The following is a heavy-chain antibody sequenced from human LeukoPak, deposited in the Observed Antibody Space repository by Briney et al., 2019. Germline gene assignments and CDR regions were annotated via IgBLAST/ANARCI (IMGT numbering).Heavy chain of an antibody. CDR1: GFTFSSYA. Sequence: GGSLRLSCAASGFTFSSYAMSWVRQAPGKGLEWVSAISGSGGSTYYADSVKGRFTISRDNSKNTLYLQMNSLRAEDTAVYYCARPYSSSSDYYFDYWGQGTLVTVSS. V-gene: IGHV3-23*01. J-gene: IGHJ4*02. CDR2: ISGSGGST. CDR3: ARPYSSSSDYYFDY. D-gene: IGHD6-6*01.